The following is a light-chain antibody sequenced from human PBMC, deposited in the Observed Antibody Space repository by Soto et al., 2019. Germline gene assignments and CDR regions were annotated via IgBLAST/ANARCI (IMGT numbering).Light chain of an antibody. J-gene: IGKJ5*01. CDR2: GAS. Sequence: EHLLTQCQDTLSLSSGGRAPLFCRASEIINRGYLAWYPQKPGRAPSPLIYGASKRATGIPDRLSGSESGTAFTLTINSPDPEDYPVYYCQQYGRSPPFGQGTRLEI. CDR1: EIINRGY. V-gene: IGKV3-20*01. CDR3: QQYGRSPP.